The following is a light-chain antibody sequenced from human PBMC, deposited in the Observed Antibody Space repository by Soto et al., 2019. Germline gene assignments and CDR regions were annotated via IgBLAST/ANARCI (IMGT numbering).Light chain of an antibody. J-gene: IGLJ1*01. V-gene: IGLV1-51*01. CDR3: GSWDSSLSAYV. CDR2: DDN. Sequence: QSVLTQPPSVSGAPGQTITISCTGSSSNIGADFGVHWYQQLPGAAPKLVIYDDNKRPSGIPDRFSGSKSGTSATLGITGFQTGDEADYYCGSWDSSLSAYVFGTGTKLTVL. CDR1: SSNIGADF.